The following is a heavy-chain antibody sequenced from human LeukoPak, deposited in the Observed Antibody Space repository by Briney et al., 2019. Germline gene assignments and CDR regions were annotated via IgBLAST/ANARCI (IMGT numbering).Heavy chain of an antibody. Sequence: ASVKVSCKASGYRFTSYYMHWVRQVPGQGLEWMGIINPSGDSPTYAQKFQGRVTMTTDTSTSTAYMELRSLRSDDTAVYYCARHRPHLGLYYYDSSGSLNYFDYWGQGTLVTVSS. CDR2: INPSGDSP. CDR3: ARHRPHLGLYYYDSSGSLNYFDY. D-gene: IGHD3-22*01. V-gene: IGHV1-46*01. J-gene: IGHJ4*02. CDR1: GYRFTSYY.